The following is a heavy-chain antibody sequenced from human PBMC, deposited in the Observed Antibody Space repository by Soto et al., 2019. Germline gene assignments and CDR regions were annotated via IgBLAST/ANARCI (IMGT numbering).Heavy chain of an antibody. J-gene: IGHJ4*02. CDR3: AREGASGSHIGY. V-gene: IGHV1-69*01. CDR1: GGTFSSYA. D-gene: IGHD3-22*01. Sequence: QVQLVQSGAEVKKPGSSVKVSCKASGGTFSSYAISWVRQAPGQGLEWMGGIIPIFGTANYAQKFQGRVTITADESTSTAYRELSSLRSEDTAVYFCAREGASGSHIGYWGQGTLVTVSS. CDR2: IIPIFGTA.